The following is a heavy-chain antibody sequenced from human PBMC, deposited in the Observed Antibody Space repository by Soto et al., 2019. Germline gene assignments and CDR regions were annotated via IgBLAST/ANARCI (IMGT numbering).Heavy chain of an antibody. Sequence: SETLSLTCTVSGGSFNSGAYYWGWIRRHPGKGLEWIGYLSYRGTTYYSPSLKSRLTMSLDTSKNQFSLKLNSVTAADTAVYYCARVFWYYDSSGPTFAFDYWGQGTLVTVSS. CDR3: ARVFWYYDSSGPTFAFDY. J-gene: IGHJ4*02. CDR1: GGSFNSGAYY. D-gene: IGHD3-22*01. V-gene: IGHV4-31*03. CDR2: LSYRGTT.